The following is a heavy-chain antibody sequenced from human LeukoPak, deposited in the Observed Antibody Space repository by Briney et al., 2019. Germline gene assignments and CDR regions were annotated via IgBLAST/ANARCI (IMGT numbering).Heavy chain of an antibody. J-gene: IGHJ3*02. Sequence: SDTLSLTCTVSGGSISSSSYYWGWIRQPPGKGLEWIGSIYYSGSTYYNPSLKSRVTISVDTSKNQFSLKLSSVTAADTAVYYCARVAMIVVPKRAFDIWGQGTMVTVSS. CDR2: IYYSGST. V-gene: IGHV4-39*07. CDR3: ARVAMIVVPKRAFDI. CDR1: GGSISSSSYY. D-gene: IGHD3-22*01.